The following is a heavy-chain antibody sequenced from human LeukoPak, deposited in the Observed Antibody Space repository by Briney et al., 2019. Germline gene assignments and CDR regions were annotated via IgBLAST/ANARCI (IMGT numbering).Heavy chain of an antibody. CDR3: AREGITMMDDAFDI. D-gene: IGHD3-22*01. CDR2: IIPIFGTA. CDR1: GGTFSSYA. Sequence: SVKVSCKASGGTFSSYAISWVRQAPGQGLEWMGGIIPIFGTANYAQKFQGRVTMTTDTSTSTAYMELRSLRSDDTAVYYCAREGITMMDDAFDIWGQGTMVTVSS. V-gene: IGHV1-69*05. J-gene: IGHJ3*02.